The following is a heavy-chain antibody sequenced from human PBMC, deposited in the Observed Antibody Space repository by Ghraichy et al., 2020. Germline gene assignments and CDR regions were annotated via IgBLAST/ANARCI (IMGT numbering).Heavy chain of an antibody. Sequence: SETLSLTCSVSGGSITSYYWSLIRQAPGKGLEWIGSVLYNGDTNYNPSLKSRVTMSVATSESQFSLRLTSVTAADTAVYYCVRQFYAAGTYNWFDPWGPGTLVSVSS. CDR1: GGSITSYY. D-gene: IGHD6-13*01. CDR2: VLYNGDT. CDR3: VRQFYAAGTYNWFDP. J-gene: IGHJ5*02. V-gene: IGHV4-59*08.